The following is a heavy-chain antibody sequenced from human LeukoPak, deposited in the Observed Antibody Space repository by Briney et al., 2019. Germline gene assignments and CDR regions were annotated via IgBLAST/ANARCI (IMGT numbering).Heavy chain of an antibody. D-gene: IGHD6-13*01. V-gene: IGHV1-2*02. CDR2: INPNSGGT. Sequence: ASVKVSCKASGYTFTGYYMHWVRQAPGQGLEWMGWINPNSGGTNYAQKFQGRVTMTRDTSISTAYMELSRLRSDDTAVYYCARVYGAAAGKEYYYYYYMDVWGKGTTVTVSS. J-gene: IGHJ6*03. CDR3: ARVYGAAAGKEYYYYYYMDV. CDR1: GYTFTGYY.